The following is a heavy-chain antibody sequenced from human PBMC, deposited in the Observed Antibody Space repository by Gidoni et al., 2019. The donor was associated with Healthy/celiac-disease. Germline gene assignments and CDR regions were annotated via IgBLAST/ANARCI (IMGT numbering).Heavy chain of an antibody. V-gene: IGHV3-74*01. Sequence: EVQLVESGGGLVQPGGSLRLSCAASGFTFSSYWMHWVRQAPGKGLVWVSRINSDGSSTSYADSVKGRFTISRDNAKNTLYLQMNSLRAEDTAVYYCARDLAAAERNTNLDYWGQGTLVTVSS. J-gene: IGHJ4*02. CDR2: INSDGSST. CDR1: GFTFSSYW. D-gene: IGHD6-13*01. CDR3: ARDLAAAERNTNLDY.